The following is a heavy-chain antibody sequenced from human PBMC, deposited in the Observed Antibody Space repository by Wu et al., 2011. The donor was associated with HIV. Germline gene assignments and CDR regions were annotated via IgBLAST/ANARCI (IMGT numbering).Heavy chain of an antibody. CDR2: MNPNSGYT. Sequence: EVKKPGASVKVSCKAYGYTFTNYDINWVRQATGQGLEWMGWMNPNSGYTGYAQLFQGRLTMTRDTSTSTVYMELSSLKYEDTAVYYCARGLGQWTSFDNWGQGTLVTVSS. J-gene: IGHJ4*02. D-gene: IGHD3-16*01. CDR3: ARGLGQWTSFDN. CDR1: GYTFTNYD. V-gene: IGHV1-8*02.